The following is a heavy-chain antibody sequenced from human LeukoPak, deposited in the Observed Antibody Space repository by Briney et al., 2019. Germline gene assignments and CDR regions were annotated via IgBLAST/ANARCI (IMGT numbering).Heavy chain of an antibody. CDR3: ARGESGSGSYLGYYYYYYMDV. V-gene: IGHV3-7*01. J-gene: IGHJ6*03. CDR1: GFSLSGYW. D-gene: IGHD3-10*01. Sequence: GGSLRLSCAASGFSLSGYWMSWVRQAPGKGLEWVANIKQDGREKYYVASVKGRFTISRDNAKNSLYLQMNSLRAEDTAVYYCARGESGSGSYLGYYYYYYMDVWGKGTTVTISS. CDR2: IKQDGREK.